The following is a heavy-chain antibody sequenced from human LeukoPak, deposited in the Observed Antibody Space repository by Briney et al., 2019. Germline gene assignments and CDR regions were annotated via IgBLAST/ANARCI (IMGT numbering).Heavy chain of an antibody. D-gene: IGHD3-22*01. CDR2: INTNTGNP. V-gene: IGHV7-4-1*02. CDR3: ARGSPTYYYDSSGYYNP. J-gene: IGHJ5*02. Sequence: WASVKVSCKASGYTFTSYAMNWVRQAPGQGLEWMGWINTNTGNPTYAQGFTGRSVFSLDTSVSTAYLQISSLKAEDTAVYYCARGSPTYYYDSSGYYNPWGQGTLVTVSS. CDR1: GYTFTSYA.